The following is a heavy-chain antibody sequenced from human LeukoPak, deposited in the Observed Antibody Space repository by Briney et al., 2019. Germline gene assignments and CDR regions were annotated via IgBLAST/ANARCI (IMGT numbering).Heavy chain of an antibody. D-gene: IGHD4-17*01. CDR3: ARDPPYGDYAYYFDY. V-gene: IGHV3-74*01. Sequence: LVXVXRINSDGSSTSYADSVKGRFTISRDNAKNTLYLQMDSLRAEDTAVYYCARDPPYGDYAYYFDYWGQGTLVTVSS. CDR2: INSDGSST. J-gene: IGHJ4*02.